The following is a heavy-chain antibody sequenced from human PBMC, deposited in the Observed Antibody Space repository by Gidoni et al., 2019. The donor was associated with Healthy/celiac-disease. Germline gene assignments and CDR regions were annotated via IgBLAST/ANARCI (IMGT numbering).Heavy chain of an antibody. CDR2: INHSGST. CDR3: ARGVRIAARRVYYYYGMDV. J-gene: IGHJ6*02. CDR1: GGSFSGYY. Sequence: QVQLQQWGAGLLKPSETLSLTCAVYGGSFSGYYWSWIRQPPGKGLEWIGEINHSGSTNYNPSLKSRVTISVDTSKNQFSLKLSSVTAADTAVYYCARGVRIAARRVYYYYGMDVWGQGTTVTVSS. V-gene: IGHV4-34*01. D-gene: IGHD6-6*01.